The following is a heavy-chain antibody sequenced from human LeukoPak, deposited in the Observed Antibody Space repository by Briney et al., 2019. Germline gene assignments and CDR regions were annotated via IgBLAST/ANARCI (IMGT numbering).Heavy chain of an antibody. V-gene: IGHV1-46*01. D-gene: IGHD3-3*01. CDR3: ARADGPGVPYYYYMDV. Sequence: ASVKVSCKASGYTFTSYYMHWVRQAPGQGLEWMGIINPSGGSTSYAQKFQGRVTMTRDTSTSTVYMELSSLRSEDTAVYYCARADGPGVPYYYYMDVWGKGTTVTVSS. CDR2: INPSGGST. J-gene: IGHJ6*03. CDR1: GYTFTSYY.